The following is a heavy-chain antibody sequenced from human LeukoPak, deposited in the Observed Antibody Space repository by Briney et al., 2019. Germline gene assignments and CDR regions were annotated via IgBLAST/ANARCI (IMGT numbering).Heavy chain of an antibody. Sequence: GGSLRLSCAASGFTFSSYSMSWVRQAPGKGLEWVSSISTSSTHLLYADSAKGRFTISRDNAKNLLFLQLNSLRAEDTAAYFCSRDVDGSGNYGFDYWGQGALVTVSS. V-gene: IGHV3-21*06. J-gene: IGHJ4*02. CDR2: ISTSSTHL. CDR3: SRDVDGSGNYGFDY. D-gene: IGHD3-10*01. CDR1: GFTFSSYS.